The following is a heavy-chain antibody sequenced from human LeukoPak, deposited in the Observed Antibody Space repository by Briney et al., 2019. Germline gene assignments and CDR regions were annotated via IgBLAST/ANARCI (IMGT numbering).Heavy chain of an antibody. CDR3: ARGATKDYFDY. J-gene: IGHJ4*02. CDR1: GGSISSYY. CDR2: IYYSGST. D-gene: IGHD1-26*01. V-gene: IGHV4-59*01. Sequence: PSETLSLTCTVSGGSISSYYWSWIRQPPGKGLEWIGYIYYSGSTNYNPSLKSRVTISVDTSKNQFSLKLSSVTAADTAVYYCARGATKDYFDYWGQGTLVTVSS.